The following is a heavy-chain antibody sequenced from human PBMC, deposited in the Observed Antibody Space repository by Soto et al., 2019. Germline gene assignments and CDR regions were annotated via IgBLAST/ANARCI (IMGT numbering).Heavy chain of an antibody. D-gene: IGHD5-12*01. J-gene: IGHJ4*02. CDR3: GNCSGYGNLHY. V-gene: IGHV2-5*01. CDR1: GVSLSTSGVG. Sequence: QITLKESGPTLVKPTQSLTLTCTISGVSLSTSGVGVGWIRQPPGKALEWLASIYCNDYNCYSPSLKSRLTITKDTSKRQVVLRLNDMDSVDTARYDCGNCSGYGNLHYWCQGTLVTVSS. CDR2: IYCNDYN.